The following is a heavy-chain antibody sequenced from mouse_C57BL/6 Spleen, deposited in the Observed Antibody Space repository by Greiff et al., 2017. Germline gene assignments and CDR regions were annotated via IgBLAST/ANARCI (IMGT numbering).Heavy chain of an antibody. J-gene: IGHJ2*01. CDR3: ASQCPYYYGSCYYFDY. V-gene: IGHV1-55*01. CDR2: IYPGSGST. D-gene: IGHD1-1*01. CDR1: GHTFTSYW. Sequence: QVQLQQPGAELVKPGASVKMSCKASGHTFTSYWITWVKQRPGQGLEWIGDIYPGSGSTTSNEKFKSKATLTVDTSSSTASMQLRLLTSKDSAVYYDASQCPYYYGSCYYFDYWGQGTTLTVSS.